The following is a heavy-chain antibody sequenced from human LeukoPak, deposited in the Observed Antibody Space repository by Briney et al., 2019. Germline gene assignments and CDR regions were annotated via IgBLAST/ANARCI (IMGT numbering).Heavy chain of an antibody. CDR2: IIPILGIA. D-gene: IGHD3-22*01. J-gene: IGHJ1*01. CDR3: ARGIDSSGYLEYFQH. CDR1: GGTFSSYT. V-gene: IGHV1-69*02. Sequence: AAVKVSCKASGGTFSSYTISWVRQAPGQGLEWMGRIIPILGIANYAQKFQGRVTIPADQSTSTAYTELSSLRSEDTAVYYCARGIDSSGYLEYFQHWGQGALVTVSS.